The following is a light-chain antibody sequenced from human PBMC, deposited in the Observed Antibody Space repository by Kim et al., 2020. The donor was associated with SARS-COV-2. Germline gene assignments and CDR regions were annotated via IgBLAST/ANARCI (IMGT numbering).Light chain of an antibody. CDR2: GVT. Sequence: GQSVTIPGTGTGGDVGAYTYISWYQQHTGKAPKLIIYGVTERPSGVPDRFSGSKSGPTASLTISGLQADDEADYYCCSFAGMYTHVFGGGTKVTVL. V-gene: IGLV2-11*03. CDR3: CSFAGMYTHV. CDR1: GGDVGAYTY. J-gene: IGLJ3*02.